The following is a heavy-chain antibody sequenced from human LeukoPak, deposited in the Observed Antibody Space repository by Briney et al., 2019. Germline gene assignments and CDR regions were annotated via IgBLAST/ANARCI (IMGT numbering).Heavy chain of an antibody. D-gene: IGHD6-19*01. J-gene: IGHJ4*02. CDR3: ARANRPFHSSGWYQDY. Sequence: ASQKVSSEGSGYTFTGHHIQWGCDAPGQGLERMGMINPSGGTTSYAQKLEGRVTLTRDTSTRTVYMELSSLRSGDTAVYYCARANRPFHSSGWYQDYWGQGTLVTVSS. V-gene: IGHV1-46*01. CDR1: GYTFTGHH. CDR2: INPSGGTT.